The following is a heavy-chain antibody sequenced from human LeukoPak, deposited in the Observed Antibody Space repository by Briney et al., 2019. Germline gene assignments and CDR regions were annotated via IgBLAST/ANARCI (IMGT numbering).Heavy chain of an antibody. CDR3: AKFALAGSGRYHDAFDI. Sequence: GGSLRLSCAASGFTFSSYGMTWVRQAPGKGLEWVSAISGSGGSTYYADSVKGRSTISRDNSKNTLYLQMNSLRAEDTAVYYCAKFALAGSGRYHDAFDIWGQGTMVTVSS. CDR2: ISGSGGST. D-gene: IGHD3-10*01. J-gene: IGHJ3*02. CDR1: GFTFSSYG. V-gene: IGHV3-23*01.